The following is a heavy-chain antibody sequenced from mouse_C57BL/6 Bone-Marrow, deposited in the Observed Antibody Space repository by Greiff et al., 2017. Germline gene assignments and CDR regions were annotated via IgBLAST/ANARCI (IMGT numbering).Heavy chain of an antibody. V-gene: IGHV1-81*01. D-gene: IGHD1-1*01. CDR2: IYPRSGST. J-gene: IGHJ1*03. CDR3: TGYGGSRWYYGG. Sequence: VQLVESGAELARPGASVKLSCKASGYTFTSYGISWVKQRTGQGLEWIGEIYPRSGSTYYNQKFKGKAILTADKSSSTAYMELRSLTSEDSAVYFCTGYGGSRWYYGGWGTMATVSVA. CDR1: GYTFTSYG.